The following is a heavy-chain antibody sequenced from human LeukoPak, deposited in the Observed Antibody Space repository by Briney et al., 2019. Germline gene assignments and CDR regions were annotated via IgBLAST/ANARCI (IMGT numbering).Heavy chain of an antibody. CDR2: IWYDGSNK. CDR3: AKDSSEGDYGDYRGPPDY. CDR1: GFTFSSYG. Sequence: SGGSLRLSCAASGFTFSSYGMHWVRQAPGKGLEWVAVIWYDGSNKYYADSVKGRFTISRDNSKNTLYLQMNSLRAEDTAVYYCAKDSSEGDYGDYRGPPDYWGQGTLVTVSS. D-gene: IGHD4-17*01. J-gene: IGHJ4*02. V-gene: IGHV3-33*06.